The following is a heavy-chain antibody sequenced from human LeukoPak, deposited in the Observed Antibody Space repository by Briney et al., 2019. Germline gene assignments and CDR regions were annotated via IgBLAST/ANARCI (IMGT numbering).Heavy chain of an antibody. J-gene: IGHJ4*02. Sequence: GESLKISCKDSGSTFTSHWIGWVRQMPGKGLEWMGVIYPADFETTYSPSFQGQVTISADKSISTAYLQWSSLKASDTAMYYCATPTTGCSSTSCYLLFWGQGTLVTVSS. CDR3: ATPTTGCSSTSCYLLF. CDR2: IYPADFET. V-gene: IGHV5-51*01. CDR1: GSTFTSHW. D-gene: IGHD2-2*01.